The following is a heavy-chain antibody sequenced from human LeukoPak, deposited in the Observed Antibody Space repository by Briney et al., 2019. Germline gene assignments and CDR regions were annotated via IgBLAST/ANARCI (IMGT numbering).Heavy chain of an antibody. CDR2: INPNSGET. CDR1: GYTFTDYY. V-gene: IGHV1-2*02. J-gene: IGHJ4*02. CDR3: ARDRDYSNTERGFDF. D-gene: IGHD4-11*01. Sequence: ASVKVSCKTSGYTFTDYYIHWVRQAPGQGLEWTGWINPNSGETNSAQKFQGRVAMTGDSSISTAYMELSRVTSDDTAVYYCARDRDYSNTERGFDFWGQGTLVTVSS.